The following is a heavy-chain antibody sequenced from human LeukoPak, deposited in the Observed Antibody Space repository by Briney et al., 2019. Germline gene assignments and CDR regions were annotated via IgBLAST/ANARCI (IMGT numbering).Heavy chain of an antibody. D-gene: IGHD6-19*01. CDR2: ISSSSSYI. Sequence: PGGSLRLSCAASGFTFSSYSMNWVRQAPGKGLEWVSSISSSSSYIYYADSVKGRFTISRDNAKNSLYLQMNSLRAEDTAVYYCARDLIAVAGSMDVWGKGTTVTISS. CDR3: ARDLIAVAGSMDV. J-gene: IGHJ6*04. CDR1: GFTFSSYS. V-gene: IGHV3-21*01.